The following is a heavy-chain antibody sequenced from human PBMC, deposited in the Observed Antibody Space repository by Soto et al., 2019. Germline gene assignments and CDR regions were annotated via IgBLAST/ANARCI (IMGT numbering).Heavy chain of an antibody. D-gene: IGHD2-2*01. CDR1: GGSISSGGYS. CDR2: IYHSGST. V-gene: IGHV4-30-2*01. Sequence: PSETLSLTCAVSGGSISSGGYSWSWIRQPPGKGLEWIGYIYHSGSTYYNPSLKSRVTISVDRSKNQFSLKLSSVTAADKAVYYCARATIVLVPAAMVSHWFDPWGQGTLVTVSS. J-gene: IGHJ5*02. CDR3: ARATIVLVPAAMVSHWFDP.